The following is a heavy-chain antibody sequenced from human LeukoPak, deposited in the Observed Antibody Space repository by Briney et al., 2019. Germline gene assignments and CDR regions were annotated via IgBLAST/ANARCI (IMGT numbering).Heavy chain of an antibody. J-gene: IGHJ5*02. Sequence: ASVKVSCKASGYTFTTYAMNWVRQAPGQGLEWMGWINTNTGNPTYAQGFTGRFVFSLDTSASTAYLQISSLKTEDTAVYYCARDWGYSGYDLGFDPWGQGTLVTVSS. CDR2: INTNTGNP. CDR3: ARDWGYSGYDLGFDP. V-gene: IGHV7-4-1*02. D-gene: IGHD5-12*01. CDR1: GYTFTTYA.